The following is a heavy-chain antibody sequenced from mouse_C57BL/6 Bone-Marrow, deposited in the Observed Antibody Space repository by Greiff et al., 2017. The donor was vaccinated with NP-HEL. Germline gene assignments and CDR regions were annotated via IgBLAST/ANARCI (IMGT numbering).Heavy chain of an antibody. CDR1: GYTFTSYT. V-gene: IGHV1-4*01. Sequence: VQLQQSGAELARPGASVKMSCKASGYTFTSYTMHWVKQRPGQGLEWIGYINPSSGYTKYNQKFKDKATLTADKSSSTAYMQLSSLTSEDSAVYYCASPLYYSFAYWGQGTLVTVSA. J-gene: IGHJ3*01. CDR3: ASPLYYSFAY. D-gene: IGHD2-1*01. CDR2: INPSSGYT.